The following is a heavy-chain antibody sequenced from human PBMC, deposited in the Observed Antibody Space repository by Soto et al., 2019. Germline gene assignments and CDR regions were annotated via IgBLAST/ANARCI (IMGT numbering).Heavy chain of an antibody. Sequence: PSETLSLTCTVSGASISSSSYYWGWIRQPPGKGLEWIGSIHYSGSTYYNPSLKSRVTISVDTSKNQFSLKLSSVTAADTAVYYCARSPPGGYHSYYGIYVWGQGNTVTVSS. CDR1: GASISSSSYY. V-gene: IGHV4-39*01. D-gene: IGHD3-22*01. J-gene: IGHJ6*02. CDR2: IHYSGST. CDR3: ARSPPGGYHSYYGIYV.